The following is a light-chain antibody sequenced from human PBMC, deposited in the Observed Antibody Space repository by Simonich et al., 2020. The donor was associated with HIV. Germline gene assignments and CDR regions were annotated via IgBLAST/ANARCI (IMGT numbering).Light chain of an antibody. V-gene: IGKV3-11*01. CDR3: QQYNDWPT. Sequence: EIVLTQSPATLSLSPGERATLSCRARQSVSSYLAWYQQKPGQAPRLLIYDASNRATGIPARFSGSGSGTEFTLTISSMQSEDFAVYSCQQYNDWPTFGGGTKVEIK. CDR2: DAS. CDR1: QSVSSY. J-gene: IGKJ4*01.